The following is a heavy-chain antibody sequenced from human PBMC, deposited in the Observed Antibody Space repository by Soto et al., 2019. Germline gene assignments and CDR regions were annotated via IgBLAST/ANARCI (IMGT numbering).Heavy chain of an antibody. CDR3: AAVETAIRSGIFEY. Sequence: GGSLRLYCAASGFTFSSYGMHWVRQAPGKGLEWVAVISYDGSNKYYADSVKGRFTISRDNSKNTLYLQMNSLRAEDMAVYYCAAVETAIRSGIFEYWGQGTLVTLSS. D-gene: IGHD5-18*01. J-gene: IGHJ4*02. CDR2: ISYDGSNK. V-gene: IGHV3-30*03. CDR1: GFTFSSYG.